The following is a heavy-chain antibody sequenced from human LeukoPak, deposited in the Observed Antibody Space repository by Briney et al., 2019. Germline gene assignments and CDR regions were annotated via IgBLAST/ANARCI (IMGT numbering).Heavy chain of an antibody. V-gene: IGHV3-9*01. CDR1: GFTFDDYA. J-gene: IGHJ6*02. CDR2: ISWNSGNK. CDR3: AKDKTTVTRGGLDV. D-gene: IGHD4-11*01. Sequence: SLRLSCAASGFTFDDYAMHWVRQAPGMGLEWVSGISWNSGNKGYADSVKGRFTISRDNAKNSLYLQMNSLRTEDTALYCCAKDKTTVTRGGLDVWGQGTTVTVSS.